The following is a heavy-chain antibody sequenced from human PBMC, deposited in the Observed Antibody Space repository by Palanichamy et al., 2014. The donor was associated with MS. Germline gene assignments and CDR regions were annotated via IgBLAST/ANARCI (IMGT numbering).Heavy chain of an antibody. J-gene: IGHJ4*02. CDR3: ARGAYYDSSGYGY. V-gene: IGHV3-48*03. Sequence: EVQLVESGGGLVQPGGSLRLSCAASGFTFSSYEMNRVRQAPGKGLEWVSYISSSGSTIYYADSVKGRFTISRDNAKNSLYLQMNSLRAEDTAVYYCARGAYYDSSGYGYWGQGTLVTVSS. CDR1: GFTFSSYE. CDR2: ISSSGSTI. D-gene: IGHD3-22*01.